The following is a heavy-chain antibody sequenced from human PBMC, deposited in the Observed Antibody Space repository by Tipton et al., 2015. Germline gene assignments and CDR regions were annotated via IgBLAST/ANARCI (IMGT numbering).Heavy chain of an antibody. D-gene: IGHD3-3*01. V-gene: IGHV4-39*01. Sequence: TLSLTCTVSGGSVSSGSAYHWSWIRQPPGKGLEWIGSIYYSGSTYYNPSLKSRVTISVDTSKNQFSLKLSSVTAADTAVYYCARTYDFTAYSPVGCWGQGTLVTVSS. CDR1: GGSVSSGSAYH. CDR2: IYYSGST. CDR3: ARTYDFTAYSPVGC. J-gene: IGHJ4*02.